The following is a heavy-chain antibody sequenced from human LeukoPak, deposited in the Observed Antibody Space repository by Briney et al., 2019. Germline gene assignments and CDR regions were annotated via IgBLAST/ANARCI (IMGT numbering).Heavy chain of an antibody. V-gene: IGHV3-21*01. CDR3: ARLLGYYDSSGKGGHFQH. J-gene: IGHJ1*01. Sequence: GGSLRLSCAASGFSFSTYNMNWVRQAPGQRLEWVSSITSGSSYIYYADSVKGRFTISRDNAKNSLYLQMNSLRAEDTAVYYCARLLGYYDSSGKGGHFQHWGQGTLVTVSS. CDR1: GFSFSTYN. D-gene: IGHD3-22*01. CDR2: ITSGSSYI.